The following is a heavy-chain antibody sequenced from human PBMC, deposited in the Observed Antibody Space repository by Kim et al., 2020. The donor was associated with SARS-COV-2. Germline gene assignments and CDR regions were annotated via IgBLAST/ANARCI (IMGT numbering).Heavy chain of an antibody. CDR3: ATWLYVWGSYRPY. J-gene: IGHJ4*02. CDR2: IYYSGST. D-gene: IGHD3-16*02. V-gene: IGHV4-39*01. CDR1: GGSISSSSYY. Sequence: SETLSLTCTVSGGSISSSSYYWGWIRQPPGKGLEWIGSIYYSGSTYYNPSLKSRVTISVDTSKNQFSLKLSSVIAADTAVYYCATWLYVWGSYRPYWGQGTLVTVSS.